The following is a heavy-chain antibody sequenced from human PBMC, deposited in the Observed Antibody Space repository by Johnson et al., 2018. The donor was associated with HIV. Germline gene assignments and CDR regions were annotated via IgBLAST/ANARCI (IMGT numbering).Heavy chain of an antibody. CDR3: AKGQSSGYPKDAFDI. CDR2: ISYDGGLK. CDR1: GFTFSSYD. Sequence: QVQLVESGGGVVQPGRSLRVSCGTSGFTFSSYDMHWVRQAPGKGLEWVAVISYDGGLKYYADSVKGRFTISRDNSNNTLYLQMNSLRTEDTAMYYCAKGQSSGYPKDAFDIRGRGTMVTVSS. V-gene: IGHV3-30*18. J-gene: IGHJ3*02. D-gene: IGHD3-22*01.